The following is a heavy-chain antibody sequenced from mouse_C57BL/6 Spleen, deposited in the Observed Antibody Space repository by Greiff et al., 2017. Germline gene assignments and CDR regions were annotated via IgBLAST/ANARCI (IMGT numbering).Heavy chain of an antibody. CDR2: ISYDGSN. D-gene: IGHD1-1*01. CDR1: GYSITSGYY. J-gene: IGHJ2*01. Sequence: ESGPGLVKPSQSLSLTCSVTGYSITSGYYWNWIRQFPGNKLEWMGYISYDGSNNYNPSLKNRISITRDTSKNQFFLKLNSVTTEDTATYYCARADYYGSSPFDYWGQGTTLTVSS. CDR3: ARADYYGSSPFDY. V-gene: IGHV3-6*01.